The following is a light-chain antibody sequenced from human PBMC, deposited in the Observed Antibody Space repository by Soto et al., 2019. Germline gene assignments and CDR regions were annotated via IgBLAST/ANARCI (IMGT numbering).Light chain of an antibody. CDR1: QSISDW. CDR3: QQFNSFPFT. CDR2: KGS. Sequence: DIQMTQSPSTLSTSEGARVTITCRASQSISDWLAWYQHKPGKAPTLLIYKGSTLQSGVPSRFSAGGSGTEFTLTISSLQPDDFATYYCQQFNSFPFTFGPGTKVDI. J-gene: IGKJ3*01. V-gene: IGKV1-5*03.